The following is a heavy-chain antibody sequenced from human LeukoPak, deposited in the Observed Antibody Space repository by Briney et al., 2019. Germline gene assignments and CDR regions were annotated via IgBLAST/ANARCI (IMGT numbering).Heavy chain of an antibody. CDR1: GGSISSYY. V-gene: IGHV4-59*08. CDR2: INYIRTT. J-gene: IGHJ6*02. Sequence: ASETLSLTCTVSGGSISSYYWSWIRQPPGKGLEWIGYINYIRTTDYNPSLKSRVTISLDTSKNRFSLKLSSVTAADTAMYYCARSYSSSDHYYYYGMDVWGQGTTVTVSS. CDR3: ARSYSSSDHYYYYGMDV. D-gene: IGHD6-13*01.